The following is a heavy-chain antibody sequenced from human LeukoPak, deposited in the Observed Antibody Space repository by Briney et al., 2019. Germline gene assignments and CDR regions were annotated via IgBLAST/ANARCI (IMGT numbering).Heavy chain of an antibody. V-gene: IGHV1-69*13. Sequence: GASVKVSCKASGGTFSSYGFSWVRQAPGRGLEWMGGIIPVFGTTNYAQNFEDRVTITADETTSTAYMELSSLRSEDTAVYYCARGALTMVRGVISVGGAYDYWGQGTLVTVSS. CDR3: ARGALTMVRGVISVGGAYDY. CDR2: IIPVFGTT. CDR1: GGTFSSYG. D-gene: IGHD3-10*01. J-gene: IGHJ4*02.